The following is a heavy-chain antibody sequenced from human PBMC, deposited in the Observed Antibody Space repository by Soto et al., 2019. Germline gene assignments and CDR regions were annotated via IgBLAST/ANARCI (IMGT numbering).Heavy chain of an antibody. Sequence: KTSETLSLTCTVSGGSISSGGYYWSWIRQHPGKGLEWMGYIYYSGTTYYNPSLQSRVTISVNTSKNHFSLKLISVTAADTAVYYCARGYGSGSHDYWGQGTLVTVSS. J-gene: IGHJ4*02. D-gene: IGHD3-10*01. CDR2: IYYSGTT. CDR1: GGSISSGGYY. V-gene: IGHV4-31*03. CDR3: ARGYGSGSHDY.